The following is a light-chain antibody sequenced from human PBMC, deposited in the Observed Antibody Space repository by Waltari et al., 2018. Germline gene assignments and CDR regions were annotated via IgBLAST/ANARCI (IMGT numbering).Light chain of an antibody. CDR1: QSVFSY. V-gene: IGKV3-11*01. Sequence: EIVLTQSPATPSLPPGETATLSCSASQSVFSYLSWYQQKPGRAPSLLIYEASNRATGIPARCSGGGAGTDFTRTISSREPEDFAVYYCQQRNNWPPNTFGQGTRLEIK. CDR2: EAS. CDR3: QQRNNWPPNT. J-gene: IGKJ5*01.